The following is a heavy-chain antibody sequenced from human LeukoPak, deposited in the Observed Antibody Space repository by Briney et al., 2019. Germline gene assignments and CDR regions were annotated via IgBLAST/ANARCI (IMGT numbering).Heavy chain of an antibody. D-gene: IGHD1-14*01. Sequence: GRSLRLSCAASGFTFSSYAMHWVRQAPGKGLEWVAVISYDGSNKYYADSVKGRFTISRDNSKNTLYLQMNSLRAEDTAVYYCAKDNQVLPWGQGTLVTVSS. CDR1: GFTFSSYA. V-gene: IGHV3-30-3*01. J-gene: IGHJ5*02. CDR3: AKDNQVLP. CDR2: ISYDGSNK.